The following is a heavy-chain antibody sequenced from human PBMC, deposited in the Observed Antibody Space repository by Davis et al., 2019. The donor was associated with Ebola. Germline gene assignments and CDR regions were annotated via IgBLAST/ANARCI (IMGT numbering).Heavy chain of an antibody. D-gene: IGHD5-12*01. V-gene: IGHV1-2*06. J-gene: IGHJ4*02. CDR2: INPNSGGT. Sequence: ASVKVSCKASGYSFSDYYMHWVRQAPGQGLEWMGRINPNSGGTNYAQKFQGRVTMTRDTSISTAYMELSRLRSDDTAVYYCARGGYSGYDPYFDYWGQGTLVTVSS. CDR3: ARGGYSGYDPYFDY. CDR1: GYSFSDYY.